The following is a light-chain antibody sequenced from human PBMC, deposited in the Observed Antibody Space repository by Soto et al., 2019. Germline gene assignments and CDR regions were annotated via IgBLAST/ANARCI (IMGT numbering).Light chain of an antibody. Sequence: DIQMTQSPSSLSASVGDRVTITCRASQGISNYLAWYQQIPGKVPNLLISSASTLQSGVPSRFSGSGSVTDFTLTISSLQPEDVATYYCQKYTNVPAFGGGTKVEIK. J-gene: IGKJ4*01. CDR1: QGISNY. V-gene: IGKV1-27*01. CDR2: SAS. CDR3: QKYTNVPA.